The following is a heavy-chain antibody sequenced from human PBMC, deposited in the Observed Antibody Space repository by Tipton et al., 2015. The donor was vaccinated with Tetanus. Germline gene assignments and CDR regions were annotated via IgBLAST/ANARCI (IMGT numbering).Heavy chain of an antibody. J-gene: IGHJ4*02. CDR2: IYSSGST. Sequence: PGLVKPSETLSLTCSVSGGSINPYYWSWIRQPPGKGLEWIGNIYSSGSTYYNPSLKSRVTISVDTSRNQFSLRLKSVTPADTAMYYCAREVVNSGYYSSKYYFDYWGQGTLVTVSS. CDR3: AREVVNSGYYSSKYYFDY. CDR1: GGSINPYY. D-gene: IGHD3-22*01. V-gene: IGHV4-59*01.